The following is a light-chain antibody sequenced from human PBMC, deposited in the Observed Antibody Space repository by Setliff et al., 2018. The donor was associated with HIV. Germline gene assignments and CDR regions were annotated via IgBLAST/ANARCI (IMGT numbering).Light chain of an antibody. CDR2: DVS. J-gene: IGLJ1*01. CDR3: SSYTSRSTRYV. Sequence: QSALTQPASVSGSPGQSITISCTGTSSDVGGYNYVSWYQQHPGKAPKLMFYDVSNRPSGVSNRFSGSQSGNTASLTISGLQAEDEADYYCSSYTSRSTRYVFGTGTKSPS. CDR1: SSDVGGYNY. V-gene: IGLV2-14*03.